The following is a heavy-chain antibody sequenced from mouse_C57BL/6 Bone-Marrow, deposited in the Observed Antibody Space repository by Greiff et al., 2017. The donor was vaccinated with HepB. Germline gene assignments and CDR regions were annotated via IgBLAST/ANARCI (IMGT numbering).Heavy chain of an antibody. CDR2: IWGVGST. J-gene: IGHJ3*01. Sequence: VHLVESGPGLVAPSQSLSITCTVSGFSLTSYGVDWVRQSPGKGLEWLGVIWGVGSTNYNSALKSRLSISKDNSKSQVFLKMNSLQTDDTAMYYCASGYYYGSSPFAYWGQGTLVTVSA. CDR1: GFSLTSYG. D-gene: IGHD1-1*01. CDR3: ASGYYYGSSPFAY. V-gene: IGHV2-6*01.